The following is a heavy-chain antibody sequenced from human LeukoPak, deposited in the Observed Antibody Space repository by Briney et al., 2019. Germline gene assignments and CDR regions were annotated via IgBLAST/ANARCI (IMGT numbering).Heavy chain of an antibody. D-gene: IGHD2-21*02. CDR2: IYDSGST. J-gene: IGHJ4*02. V-gene: IGHV4-59*01. Sequence: SETLSLTCTVSGGSISSYYWSWIRQPPGKGLEWIGYIYDSGSTNYNPSLKSRVTISVDTSKNRFSLKLSSVTAADTAVYYCAREAYCGGDCYPGFDYWGQGTLVTVSS. CDR3: AREAYCGGDCYPGFDY. CDR1: GGSISSYY.